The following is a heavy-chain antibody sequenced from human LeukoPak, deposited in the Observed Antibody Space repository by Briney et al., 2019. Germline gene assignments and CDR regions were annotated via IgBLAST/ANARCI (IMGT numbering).Heavy chain of an antibody. J-gene: IGHJ6*02. CDR1: GFTFRSYV. V-gene: IGHV3-23*01. D-gene: IGHD2-2*02. Sequence: GGSLRLSCAASGFTFRSYVMNWVCQTPGKGLEWVSALSGSGGSTNYAGSVTGRFIISRDNSKNTLYLQMNSLRAEDTAVYYCAKAYCSSTSCYTDYSYGMDVWGQGTTVTVSS. CDR3: AKAYCSSTSCYTDYSYGMDV. CDR2: LSGSGGST.